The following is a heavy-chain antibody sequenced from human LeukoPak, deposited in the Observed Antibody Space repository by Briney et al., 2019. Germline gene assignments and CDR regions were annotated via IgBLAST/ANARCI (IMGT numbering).Heavy chain of an antibody. D-gene: IGHD3-10*01. V-gene: IGHV1-18*01. CDR3: ARDLYYYGSGSYYDVFDV. CDR1: GGTFSSYA. Sequence: ASVKVSCKASGGTFSSYAISWVRQAPGQGLEWMVWISAYKGNTYYAQKLQGRVTMTTDTSTSTAYMELRSLRSDDTAIYYCARDLYYYGSGSYYDVFDVWGQGTMVTVSS. CDR2: ISAYKGNT. J-gene: IGHJ3*01.